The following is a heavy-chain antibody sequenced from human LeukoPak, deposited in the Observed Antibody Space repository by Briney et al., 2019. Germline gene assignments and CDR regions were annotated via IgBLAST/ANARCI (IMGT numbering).Heavy chain of an antibody. CDR3: ARDMYTYNYASGTFYNVAFDY. J-gene: IGHJ4*02. V-gene: IGHV3-7*01. D-gene: IGHD3-10*01. CDR1: GFTFTNYW. Sequence: PGGSLRLSCAASGFTFTNYWMSWVRQAPGQGLEWVANIKQDGSEKYYVDSVKGRFTVSRDNAKKSVYLQMNSLRAEDTAVYYCARDMYTYNYASGTFYNVAFDYWGQGTLVTVSS. CDR2: IKQDGSEK.